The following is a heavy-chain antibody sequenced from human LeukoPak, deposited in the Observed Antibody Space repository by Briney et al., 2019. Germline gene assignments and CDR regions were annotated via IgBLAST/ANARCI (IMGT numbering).Heavy chain of an antibody. J-gene: IGHJ3*02. CDR3: ARDCGTSTDAFDI. Sequence: GGSLRLSCAASRFTFSNFHMNWVRQAPGKGLEWVAYISGGGSSTTIYHADSVKGRFTISRDNAKNSLYLQMNSLRDEDTAVYYCARDCGTSTDAFDIWGQGTMVTVSS. V-gene: IGHV3-48*02. CDR1: RFTFSNFH. CDR2: ISGGGSSTTI. D-gene: IGHD1-26*01.